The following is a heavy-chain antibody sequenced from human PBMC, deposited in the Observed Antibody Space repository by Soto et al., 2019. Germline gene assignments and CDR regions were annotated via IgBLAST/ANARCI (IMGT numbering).Heavy chain of an antibody. CDR1: GFTFSSYS. J-gene: IGHJ6*02. Sequence: GSLRLSCAASGFTFSSYSMNWVRQAPGKGLEWVSSISSSSSYIYYADSVKGRFTISRDNAKNSLYLQMNSLRAEDTAVYYCARSMAVAGKKLGGMDVSGQGTTVTVSS. V-gene: IGHV3-21*01. CDR2: ISSSSSYI. D-gene: IGHD6-19*01. CDR3: ARSMAVAGKKLGGMDV.